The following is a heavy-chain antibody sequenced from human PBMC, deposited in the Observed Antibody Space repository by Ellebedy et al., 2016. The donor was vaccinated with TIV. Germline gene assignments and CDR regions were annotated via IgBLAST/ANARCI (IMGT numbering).Heavy chain of an antibody. J-gene: IGHJ4*02. V-gene: IGHV3-7*03. Sequence: GESLKISCSASGFTFSRYWMNWVRQAPGKGLDWVANINQDGSEKYYVDSVKGRFTISRDNAKRSLFLQMNSLRVDDTAVYYCVTWGQSYGRWGQGSLVTISS. CDR2: INQDGSEK. CDR1: GFTFSRYW. D-gene: IGHD3-16*01. CDR3: VTWGQSYGR.